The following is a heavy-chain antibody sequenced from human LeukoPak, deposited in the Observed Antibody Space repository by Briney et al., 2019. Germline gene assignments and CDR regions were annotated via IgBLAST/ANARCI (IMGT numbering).Heavy chain of an antibody. CDR3: ARSIRSGYYLDY. J-gene: IGHJ4*02. V-gene: IGHV1-69*05. CDR1: GGTFSSYA. CDR2: IIPIFGTA. Sequence: SVKVSCKASGGTFSSYAISWVRQAPGQGLEWKGRIIPIFGTANYEQKFQGRVTITTDESTSTAYMELSSLRSEDTAVYYCARSIRSGYYLDYWGQGTLVTVSS. D-gene: IGHD3-22*01.